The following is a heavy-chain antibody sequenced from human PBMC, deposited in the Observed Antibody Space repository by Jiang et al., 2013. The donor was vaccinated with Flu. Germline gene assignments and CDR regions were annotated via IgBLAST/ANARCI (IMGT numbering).Heavy chain of an antibody. J-gene: IGHJ4*02. V-gene: IGHV1-18*01. CDR2: ISAYNGNT. D-gene: IGHD3-22*01. Sequence: QSGAEVKKPGASVKVSCKASGYTFTSYGISWVRQAPGQGLEWMGWISAYNGNTNYAQKLQGRVTMTTDTSTSTAYMELRSLRSDDTAVYYCARDSLYYYDSSGYSGPLDYWGQGTLVTVSS. CDR3: ARDSLYYYDSSGYSGPLDY. CDR1: GYTFTSYG.